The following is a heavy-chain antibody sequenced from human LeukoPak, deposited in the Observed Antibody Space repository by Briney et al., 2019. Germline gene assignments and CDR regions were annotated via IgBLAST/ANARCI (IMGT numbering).Heavy chain of an antibody. D-gene: IGHD6-6*01. CDR1: GFTFDDYG. CDR2: VNWNGIST. V-gene: IGHV3-20*04. Sequence: GGSLRLSCAASGFTFDDYGMNWVRHALGKGLEWVSGVNWNGISTGYADSVKGRFTISRDNAKNCLYLQMNSLRAEDTALYYCARDLEVGSSCPQGYWGQGTLVTVSS. CDR3: ARDLEVGSSCPQGY. J-gene: IGHJ4*02.